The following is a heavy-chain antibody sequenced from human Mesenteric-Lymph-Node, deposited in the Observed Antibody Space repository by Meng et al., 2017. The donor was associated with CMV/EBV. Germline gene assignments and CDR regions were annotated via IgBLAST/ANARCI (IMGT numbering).Heavy chain of an antibody. J-gene: IGHJ1*01. V-gene: IGHV3-7*01. D-gene: IGHD1-7*01. Sequence: GESLKISCADSGFTFSSYWMSWVRQAPGKGLEWVASIKEDGSEKSYVDSVKGRFTISRDNAKNSLYLQMNSLRGEDTAVYYCARVNWNYGQEKFQHWGQGTLVTVSS. CDR1: GFTFSSYW. CDR2: IKEDGSEK. CDR3: ARVNWNYGQEKFQH.